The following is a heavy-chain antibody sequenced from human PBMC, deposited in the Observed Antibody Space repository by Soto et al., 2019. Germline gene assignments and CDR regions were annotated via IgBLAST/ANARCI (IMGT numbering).Heavy chain of an antibody. CDR1: GFTFTNYD. Sequence: GGSLRLSCAASGFTFTNYDMSWVRQAPGKGPEGVSSISVSGGSTDYARSVKGRFTISRDNSKNTLFLRMSNLRAEDTAVYYCANRRGRLYDILTGSFDPWGQGTLVTVSS. CDR2: ISVSGGST. D-gene: IGHD3-9*01. J-gene: IGHJ5*02. V-gene: IGHV3-23*01. CDR3: ANRRGRLYDILTGSFDP.